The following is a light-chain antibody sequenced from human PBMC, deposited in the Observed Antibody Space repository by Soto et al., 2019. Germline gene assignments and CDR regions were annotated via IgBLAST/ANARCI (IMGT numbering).Light chain of an antibody. CDR2: NNN. Sequence: QSARTQPPSASGTPGQRVTISCSGGSSNIGTNAVNWYQQLPGTAPKLLIYNNNQRPSGVPDRFSGSKSGTSASLAISGLQSEDEADYYCVAWDDSLNGYVFGTGTKVT. V-gene: IGLV1-44*01. CDR3: VAWDDSLNGYV. J-gene: IGLJ1*01. CDR1: SSNIGTNA.